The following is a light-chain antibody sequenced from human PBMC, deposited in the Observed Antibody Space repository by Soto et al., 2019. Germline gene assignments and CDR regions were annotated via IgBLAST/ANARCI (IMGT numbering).Light chain of an antibody. CDR1: ISDVGAYNY. CDR3: SSYAGNNNVI. V-gene: IGLV2-8*01. CDR2: EVT. J-gene: IGLJ2*01. Sequence: QSVLTQPPSASGSPGQSVTISCTGTISDVGAYNYVSWYQQHPGRAPKLLIYEVTGRPSGVPDRFSGSKSGNTASLTVSGLQAEDEADYYCSSYAGNNNVIFGGGTKVTVL.